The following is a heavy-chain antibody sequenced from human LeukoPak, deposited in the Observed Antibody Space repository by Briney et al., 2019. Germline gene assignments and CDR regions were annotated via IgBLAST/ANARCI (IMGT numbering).Heavy chain of an antibody. CDR2: IYHSGST. CDR1: GGSITNYY. V-gene: IGHV4-59*01. J-gene: IGHJ4*02. D-gene: IGHD3-22*01. CDR3: ARGRAYYDSTGYYY. Sequence: SETLSLTCSASGGSITNYYWTWIRQPPGRGLEWIAYIYHSGSTSYNPSLKSRVTISVDTSKNQFSLDLTSVTAADTAVYYCARGRAYYDSTGYYYWGQGTLVTVSS.